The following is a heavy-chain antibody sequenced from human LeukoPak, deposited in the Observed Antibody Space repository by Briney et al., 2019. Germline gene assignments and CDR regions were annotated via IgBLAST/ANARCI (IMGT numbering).Heavy chain of an antibody. Sequence: SVKVSCKASGGTFISYAISWVRQAPGQGLEWMGGIIPIFGTANYAQKFQGRVTITADESTRTAYMELSSLRSEDTAVYYCARRRRDGYNYWFDPWGQGTLVTVSS. CDR1: GGTFISYA. CDR3: ARRRRDGYNYWFDP. D-gene: IGHD5-24*01. V-gene: IGHV1-69*13. J-gene: IGHJ5*02. CDR2: IIPIFGTA.